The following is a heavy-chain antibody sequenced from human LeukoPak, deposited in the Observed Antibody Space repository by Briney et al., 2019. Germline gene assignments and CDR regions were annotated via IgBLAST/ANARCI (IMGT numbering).Heavy chain of an antibody. J-gene: IGHJ4*02. Sequence: GESLKISCKGSGYSFTSYWIGWVRQMPGKGLEWMGIIYPGDSDTRYSLSFQGQVTISADKSISTAYLQWSSLKASDTAMYYCARRSCPSSTSGYTLDYWGQGTLVTVSS. D-gene: IGHD2-2*02. CDR2: IYPGDSDT. CDR1: GYSFTSYW. V-gene: IGHV5-51*01. CDR3: ARRSCPSSTSGYTLDY.